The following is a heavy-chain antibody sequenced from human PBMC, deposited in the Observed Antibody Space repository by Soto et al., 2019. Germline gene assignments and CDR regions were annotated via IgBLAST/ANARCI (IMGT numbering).Heavy chain of an antibody. CDR3: ARGTIFEYSSSFFDY. CDR1: GFTFSSYA. CDR2: ISYDGSNK. Sequence: WGSLRISCATSGFTFSSYAMHWVRQAPGKGLDWVAVISYDGSNKYYADSVKGRFTISRDNSKNTLYLQMNSLRAEDTAVYYCARGTIFEYSSSFFDYWGQGTMVTVSS. V-gene: IGHV3-30-3*01. J-gene: IGHJ4*02. D-gene: IGHD6-6*01.